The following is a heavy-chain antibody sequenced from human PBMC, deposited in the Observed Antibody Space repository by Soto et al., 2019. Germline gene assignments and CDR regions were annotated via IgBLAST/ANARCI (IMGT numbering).Heavy chain of an antibody. CDR1: GFAFSHVW. CDR3: ATEGQMSGASDWADYFDH. V-gene: IGHV3-15*01. CDR2: IKRKSDHGTT. D-gene: IGHD2-15*01. J-gene: IGHJ4*01. Sequence: MQLAEYGGGLVEPGWSLRLSCAASGFAFSHVWMTWVRQAPGKGLEWVGRIKRKSDHGTTDYAAAVKGRFTISRDDSKNTLYLQIDSLKTEDTAVYYCATEGQMSGASDWADYFDHWGRGTLVTVSS.